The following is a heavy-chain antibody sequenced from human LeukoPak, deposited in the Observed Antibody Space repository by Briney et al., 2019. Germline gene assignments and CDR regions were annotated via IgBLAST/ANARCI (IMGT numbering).Heavy chain of an antibody. D-gene: IGHD3-22*01. J-gene: IGHJ4*02. Sequence: GGSLRLSCAASGFTFSTSAMSWVRQAPGKGLEWVSSISSSSSTIYYADPVKGRFTISRDNAKNSLYLQMNSLRAEDTAFYYCARLKPMIVLAYGFRPREGTTYCFDYWGQGTLVTVSS. CDR1: GFTFSTSA. V-gene: IGHV3-48*01. CDR3: ARLKPMIVLAYGFRPREGTTYCFDY. CDR2: ISSSSSTI.